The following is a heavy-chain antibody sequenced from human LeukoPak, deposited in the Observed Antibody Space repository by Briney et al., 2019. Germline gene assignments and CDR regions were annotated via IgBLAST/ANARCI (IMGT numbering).Heavy chain of an antibody. CDR3: ARDQLGAVLYFDY. J-gene: IGHJ4*02. CDR1: GFTFSSYA. CDR2: ISGSGGST. Sequence: LSGGSLRLSCAASGFTFSSYAMSWVRQAPGKGLEWVSAISGSGGSTYYADSVKGRFTISRDNSKNTLYLQMNSLRAEDTAVYYCARDQLGAVLYFDYWGQGTLVTVSS. D-gene: IGHD1-1*01. V-gene: IGHV3-23*01.